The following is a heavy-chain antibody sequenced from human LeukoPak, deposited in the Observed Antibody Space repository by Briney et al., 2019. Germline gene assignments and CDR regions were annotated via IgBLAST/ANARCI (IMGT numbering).Heavy chain of an antibody. CDR2: ISDSGGRT. V-gene: IGHV3-23*01. J-gene: IGHJ4*02. Sequence: GGSLTLSCALSGITLSNYGMSWVRQAPGNGREWVAGISDSGGRTNYADSVKGRFTISRDNPKNTLYLQMNSLRAEDTAVYFCAKRGVVIRVILVGFHKEAYYFDSWGQGALVTVSS. CDR1: GITLSNYG. D-gene: IGHD3-22*01. CDR3: AKRGVVIRVILVGFHKEAYYFDS.